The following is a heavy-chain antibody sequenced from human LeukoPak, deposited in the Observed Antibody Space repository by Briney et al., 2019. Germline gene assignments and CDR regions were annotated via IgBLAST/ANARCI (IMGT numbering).Heavy chain of an antibody. V-gene: IGHV3-7*03. CDR1: GFIFSDYY. Sequence: PGGSLRLSCAASGFIFSDYYMSWVRQAPGKGLEWVANLNRDGSVKNYVDSVKGRFTISRDNAKNSLYLQMNSLRAEDTAVYYCAKYDQLPWGGAFDIWGQGTMVTVSS. CDR3: AKYDQLPWGGAFDI. D-gene: IGHD2-2*01. CDR2: LNRDGSVK. J-gene: IGHJ3*02.